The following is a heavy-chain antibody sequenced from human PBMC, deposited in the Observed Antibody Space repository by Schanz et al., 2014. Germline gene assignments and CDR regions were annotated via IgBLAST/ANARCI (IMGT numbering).Heavy chain of an antibody. CDR1: GFTFSEVY. CDR3: TTFNNRDALYI. CDR2: IENNANGATT. J-gene: IGHJ3*02. D-gene: IGHD1-20*01. V-gene: IGHV3-15*04. Sequence: EVRLVESGGGLVEPGGSLILSCSGSGFTFSEVYMSWVRQAPGKGLEWVGRIENNANGATTDYAAPVKGRFTVSRDDSRNTLYLQMNTLRTDDTALYYCTTFNNRDALYIWGQGTMVSVSS.